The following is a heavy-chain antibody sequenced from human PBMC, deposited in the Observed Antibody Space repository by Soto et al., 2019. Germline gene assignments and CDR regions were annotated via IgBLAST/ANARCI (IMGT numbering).Heavy chain of an antibody. CDR2: ISYDGRNK. D-gene: IGHD3-22*01. J-gene: IGHJ3*02. V-gene: IGHV3-30*18. CDR3: AKGIVYYYDSSGYHHDAFAI. CDR1: GFTFSSYG. Sequence: QVQLVESGGGVVQPGRSLRLSCAASGFTFSSYGMHWVRQAPGKGLEWVAVISYDGRNKYYADSVKGRFTISRDKSKNTLYLQMNSQRAEDTAVYYCAKGIVYYYDSSGYHHDAFAIWVQGTMVTVSS.